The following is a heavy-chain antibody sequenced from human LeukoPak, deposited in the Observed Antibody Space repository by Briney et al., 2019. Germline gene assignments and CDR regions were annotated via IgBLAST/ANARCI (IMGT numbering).Heavy chain of an antibody. D-gene: IGHD6-19*01. Sequence: SETLSLTCTVSGGSISSYYWTWIRQPAGKGLEWIGRIYTTGSTNYNPSLNSRVTMSVDTSKNQFSLKLSSVTAADTAVYYCARQIAVAGKVGFDYWGQGTLVTVSS. CDR3: ARQIAVAGKVGFDY. CDR1: GGSISSYY. J-gene: IGHJ4*02. V-gene: IGHV4-4*07. CDR2: IYTTGST.